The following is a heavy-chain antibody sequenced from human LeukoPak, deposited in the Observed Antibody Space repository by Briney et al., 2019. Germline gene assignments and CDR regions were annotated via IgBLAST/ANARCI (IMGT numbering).Heavy chain of an antibody. CDR3: ARLERAVAGTDDAFDI. CDR1: GFTFSSYS. V-gene: IGHV3-21*01. J-gene: IGHJ3*02. D-gene: IGHD6-19*01. CDR2: ISSSSSYI. Sequence: TGGSLRLSCAASGFTFSSYSMNWVRQAPGKGLEWVSSISSSSSYIYYADSVKGRFTISRDNAKNSLYLQMNSLRAEDTAVYYCARLERAVAGTDDAFDIWGQGTMVTVSS.